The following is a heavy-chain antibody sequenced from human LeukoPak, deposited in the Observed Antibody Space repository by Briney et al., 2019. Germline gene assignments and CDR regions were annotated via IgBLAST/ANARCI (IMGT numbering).Heavy chain of an antibody. Sequence: GGSLRLSCAASGFSFGSYAMGWTRQAPGQGLEWVSAISGSGSHANYAESVKGRFTISRNNSKNTLYLQMHSLIAADTAVYYCGSGPVGTTVPWGQGTLVTVSS. CDR2: ISGSGSHA. CDR3: GSGPVGTTVP. J-gene: IGHJ5*02. CDR1: GFSFGSYA. D-gene: IGHD1-1*01. V-gene: IGHV3-23*01.